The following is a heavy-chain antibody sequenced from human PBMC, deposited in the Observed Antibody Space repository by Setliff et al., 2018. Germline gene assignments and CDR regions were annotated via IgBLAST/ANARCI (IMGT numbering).Heavy chain of an antibody. Sequence: PGGSLRLSCEASAVSGFIFSSQAMSWVRQGPGKGLEWVAVMADDGSNQYYADSVKGRFTISRDNSKSILYLQMNSLKPDDTAVYYCARAGYYDSGPFDAFDIWGQGTMVTVSS. J-gene: IGHJ3*02. CDR2: MADDGSNQ. V-gene: IGHV3-30*04. CDR1: AVSGFIFSSQA. CDR3: ARAGYYDSGPFDAFDI. D-gene: IGHD3-22*01.